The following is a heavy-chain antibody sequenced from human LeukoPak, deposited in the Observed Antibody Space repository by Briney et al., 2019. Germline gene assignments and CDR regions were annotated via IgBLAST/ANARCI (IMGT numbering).Heavy chain of an antibody. Sequence: GASVNVSCKASGYNFTGYYMHWVRQAPGQGLEWMGWINPNSGVTNYAQKFQGRVTMTRDTSISTAYMELSRLRSDDTAVYYCAREYDFWSGYYDYWGQGTLVTVSS. CDR3: AREYDFWSGYYDY. D-gene: IGHD3-3*01. J-gene: IGHJ4*02. V-gene: IGHV1-2*02. CDR2: INPNSGVT. CDR1: GYNFTGYY.